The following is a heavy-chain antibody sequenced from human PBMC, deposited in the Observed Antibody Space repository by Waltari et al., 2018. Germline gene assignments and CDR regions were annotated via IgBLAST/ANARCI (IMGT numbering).Heavy chain of an antibody. Sequence: EVQLLESGGGLVQPGGSLRLSCVASEFTFSTYAMNWVRQAPGKGLEWVAGIRRQSVDIYYADSVKGRFTISRDNSKNMLDLQMNSLGAEDTATYHCRAGGGDYRPFDYWGQGTLVTVSS. CDR2: IRRQSVDI. CDR1: EFTFSTYA. D-gene: IGHD3-16*02. J-gene: IGHJ4*02. V-gene: IGHV3-23*01. CDR3: RAGGGDYRPFDY.